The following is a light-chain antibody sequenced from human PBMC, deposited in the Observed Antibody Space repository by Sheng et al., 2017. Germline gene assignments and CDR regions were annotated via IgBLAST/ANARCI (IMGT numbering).Light chain of an antibody. V-gene: IGKV1-39*01. CDR3: QQSFSTPFT. CDR2: GAR. J-gene: IGKJ3*01. Sequence: DIQMTQSPSSLSASVGGRVTITCRASQTISTSLSWVQQKPGRAPTLLIYGARNLHSGVPSRFSGRGSGTEFTLTISSLQPEDFATYYCQQSFSTPFTFGPGTKVDIK. CDR1: QTISTS.